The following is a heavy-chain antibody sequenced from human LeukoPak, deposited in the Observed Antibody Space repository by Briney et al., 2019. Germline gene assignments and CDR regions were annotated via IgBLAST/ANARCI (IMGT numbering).Heavy chain of an antibody. D-gene: IGHD3-16*01. J-gene: IGHJ4*02. V-gene: IGHV1-24*01. Sequence: ASVKVSCKVSGYTLTELSMHWVRQAPGKGLEWMGGFDPEDGETIYAQKFQGRVTMTTDTSTSTAYMELRSLRSDDTAVYYCARDGERGGESFDNGGQEPLVTVSS. CDR2: FDPEDGET. CDR3: ARDGERGGESFDN. CDR1: GYTLTELS.